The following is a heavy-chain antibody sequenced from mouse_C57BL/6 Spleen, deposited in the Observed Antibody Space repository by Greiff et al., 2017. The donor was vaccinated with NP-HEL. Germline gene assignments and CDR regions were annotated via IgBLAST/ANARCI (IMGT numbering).Heavy chain of an antibody. Sequence: QVQLKQPGAELVMPGASVKLSCKASGYTFSSYWMHWVKQRPGQGLEWIGEIDPSDSYTNYNQKFKGKSTLTVDKSSSTAYMQLSSLTSEDSAVYYCASGDYFDYWGQGTTLTVSS. CDR1: GYTFSSYW. CDR2: IDPSDSYT. J-gene: IGHJ2*01. V-gene: IGHV1-69*01. CDR3: ASGDYFDY.